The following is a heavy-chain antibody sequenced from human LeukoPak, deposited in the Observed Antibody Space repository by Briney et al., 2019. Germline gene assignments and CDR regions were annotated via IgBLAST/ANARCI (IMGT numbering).Heavy chain of an antibody. CDR3: ARSRSSGWFDY. V-gene: IGHV3-33*01. J-gene: IGHJ4*02. D-gene: IGHD6-19*01. CDR1: GFTFSDYG. CDR2: IWYDGTYE. Sequence: GGSLRLSCAATGFTFSDYGMHWVRQAPGKGLEWVAVIWYDGTYEYYADSVKGRFTISRDNSKNTLYLQMNSLRAEGTAVYYCARSRSSGWFDYWGQGTLVTVSS.